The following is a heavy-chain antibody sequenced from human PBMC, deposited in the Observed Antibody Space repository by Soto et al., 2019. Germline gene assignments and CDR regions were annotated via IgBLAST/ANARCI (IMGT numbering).Heavy chain of an antibody. Sequence: GGSLRLSCAASGFTFSSYAMSWVRQAPGKGLEWVSAISGSGGSTYYADSVKGRFTISRDNSKNTLYLQMNSLRAEDTAVYYCAKDLARVTGTTSPDTFDYWGQGTLVTVSS. D-gene: IGHD1-7*01. CDR3: AKDLARVTGTTSPDTFDY. J-gene: IGHJ4*02. V-gene: IGHV3-23*01. CDR2: ISGSGGST. CDR1: GFTFSSYA.